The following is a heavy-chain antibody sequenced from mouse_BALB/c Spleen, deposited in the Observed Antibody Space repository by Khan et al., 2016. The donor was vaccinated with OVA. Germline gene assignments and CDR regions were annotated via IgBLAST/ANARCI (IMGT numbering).Heavy chain of an antibody. CDR3: ARAGYSPWFAY. D-gene: IGHD2-3*01. V-gene: IGHV14-1*02. CDR1: GFDIKDYY. CDR2: IDPENDNN. Sequence: VQLKQSGAELVRPGALVNLSCKASGFDIKDYYMHWVKQRPEQGLEWMGWIDPENDNNFFDPKFQDKASITSDTSSNTAYLQLSSLTSEDTAVYYCARAGYSPWFAYWGKGTLVTVSA. J-gene: IGHJ3*01.